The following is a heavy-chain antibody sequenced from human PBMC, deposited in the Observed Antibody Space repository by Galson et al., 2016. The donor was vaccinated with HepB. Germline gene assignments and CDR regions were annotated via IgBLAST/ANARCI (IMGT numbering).Heavy chain of an antibody. J-gene: IGHJ4*02. CDR3: ATRHSTDYSDY. CDR2: IHSSGTT. D-gene: IGHD5-18*01. V-gene: IGHV4-39*01. CDR1: GGPISSASYI. Sequence: SETLSLTCTVSGGPISSASYIWGWIRQPPGKGLEWIGTIHSSGTTYYNSSLKSRVTVSIDTSKTKFYLHLSSLTAADTAVYFCATRHSTDYSDYWGQGTRVTVSS.